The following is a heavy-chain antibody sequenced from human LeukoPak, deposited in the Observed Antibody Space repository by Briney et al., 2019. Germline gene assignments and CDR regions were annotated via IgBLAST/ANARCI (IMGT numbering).Heavy chain of an antibody. V-gene: IGHV3-30*18. J-gene: IGHJ6*02. CDR1: GFTFSHYG. CDR2: ISYEGSNK. Sequence: GGSLRLSWAASGFTFSHYGMHWVRQAPGKGLEGVAVISYEGSNKRYADSVKGRFTISRDNSKNTLYLQMNSLRAEDTAVYYCAKYVSAKGPPYALDVWGQGTTVTVSS. D-gene: IGHD2/OR15-2a*01. CDR3: AKYVSAKGPPYALDV.